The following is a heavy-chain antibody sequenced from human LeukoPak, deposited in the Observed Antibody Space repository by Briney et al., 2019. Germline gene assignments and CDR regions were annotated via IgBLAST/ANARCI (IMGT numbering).Heavy chain of an antibody. J-gene: IGHJ3*02. CDR2: IHGSGST. CDR3: AREMYYYDSSGYQDSFKGDAFDI. V-gene: IGHV4-4*07. CDR1: GVSISSYY. D-gene: IGHD3-22*01. Sequence: PSETLSLTCTVSGVSISSYYWTWIRQTAGKGLEWIGRIHGSGSTNYNPSLVSRVTMSLDTSKNQFSLKVSSVTAADTAVYYCAREMYYYDSSGYQDSFKGDAFDIWGQGTMVTVSS.